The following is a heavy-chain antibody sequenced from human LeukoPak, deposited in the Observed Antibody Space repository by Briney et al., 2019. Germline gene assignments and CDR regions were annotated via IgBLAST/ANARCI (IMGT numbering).Heavy chain of an antibody. CDR1: GFTFSSYA. D-gene: IGHD3-10*01. V-gene: IGHV3-66*01. CDR2: IYSGGST. J-gene: IGHJ3*02. Sequence: PGGSLRLSCAASGFTFSSYAMSWVRQAPGKGLEWGSVIYSGGSTYYADSVKGRFTISRDNSKNTLYLQMNSLRAEDTAVYYCAREQLVPGSLPPGAFDIWGQGTMVTVSS. CDR3: AREQLVPGSLPPGAFDI.